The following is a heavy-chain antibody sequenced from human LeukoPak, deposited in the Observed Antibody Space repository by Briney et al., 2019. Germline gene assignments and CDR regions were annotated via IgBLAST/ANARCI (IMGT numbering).Heavy chain of an antibody. Sequence: GGSLRLSCAASGFTFSSYGMHWVRQAPGKGLEWVAFIRYDGSNKYYADSVKGRFTISRDNSKNTLYLQMNSLRAEDTAVYYCAKVYYGSGSYLAPHYWGQGTLVTVSS. D-gene: IGHD3-10*01. CDR1: GFTFSSYG. CDR2: IRYDGSNK. V-gene: IGHV3-30*02. J-gene: IGHJ4*02. CDR3: AKVYYGSGSYLAPHY.